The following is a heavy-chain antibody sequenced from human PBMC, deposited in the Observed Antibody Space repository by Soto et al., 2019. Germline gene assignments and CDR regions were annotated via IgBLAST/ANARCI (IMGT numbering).Heavy chain of an antibody. CDR2: INPSGGST. CDR3: AREGVVVVAATNNWFDP. J-gene: IGHJ5*02. D-gene: IGHD2-15*01. V-gene: IGHV1-46*03. CDR1: GYTFTSYY. Sequence: GASVKVSCKASGYTFTSYYMHWVRQAPGQGLEWMGIINPSGGSTSYAQKFQGRVTMTRDTSTSTVYMELSSLRSEDTAVYYCAREGVVVVAATNNWFDPWGQGTLVTVSS.